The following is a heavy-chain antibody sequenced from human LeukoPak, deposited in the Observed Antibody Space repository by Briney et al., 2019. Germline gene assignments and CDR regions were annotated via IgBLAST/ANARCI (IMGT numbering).Heavy chain of an antibody. CDR3: ARGRKNWYFDL. Sequence: GGSLRLSCAASGFTFSSYAMHWVRQAPGKGLEWEAVISYDGSNKYYADSVKGRFTISRDNSKNTLYLQMNSLRAEDTAVYYCARGRKNWYFDLWGRGTLVTVSP. J-gene: IGHJ2*01. CDR1: GFTFSSYA. CDR2: ISYDGSNK. V-gene: IGHV3-30*04.